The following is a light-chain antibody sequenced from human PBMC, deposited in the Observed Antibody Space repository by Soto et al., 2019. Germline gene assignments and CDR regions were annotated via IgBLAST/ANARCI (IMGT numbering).Light chain of an antibody. CDR2: EVT. J-gene: IGLJ1*01. CDR3: ISYTSSSTSYV. CDR1: SSDVGGYNY. Sequence: ALTQPASVSASPGQSITISCTGTSSDVGGYNYVSWYQHLPGKAPKLMIYEVTNRPSGVSNRFSGSKSGSTASLTISGLQAEDEADYYCISYTSSSTSYVFGTGTKVTVL. V-gene: IGLV2-14*01.